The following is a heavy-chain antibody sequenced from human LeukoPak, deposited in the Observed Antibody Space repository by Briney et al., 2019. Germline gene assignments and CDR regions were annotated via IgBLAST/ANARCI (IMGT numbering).Heavy chain of an antibody. J-gene: IGHJ4*02. D-gene: IGHD6-19*01. Sequence: GGSLRLSCTASGFSVSSIYMSWVRQAPGKGLEWVSVIYSGGSTYYADSVKGRFTTSRDNSKNTLYLQMNSLRAEDTAVYYCAISAVAGTEVVADYWGQGTLVTVSS. CDR1: GFSVSSIY. CDR3: AISAVAGTEVVADY. CDR2: IYSGGST. V-gene: IGHV3-53*01.